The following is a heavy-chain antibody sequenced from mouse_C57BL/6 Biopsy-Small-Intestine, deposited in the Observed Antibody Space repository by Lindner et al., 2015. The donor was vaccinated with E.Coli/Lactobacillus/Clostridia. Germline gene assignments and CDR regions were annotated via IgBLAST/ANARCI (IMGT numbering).Heavy chain of an antibody. CDR1: GYTFTDYY. V-gene: IGHV1-19*01. CDR3: ARLESGLGRGFAY. D-gene: IGHD4-1*01. CDR2: INPYNVGT. J-gene: IGHJ3*01. Sequence: EVQLQESGPVLVKPGASVKMSCKASGYTFTDYYMSWMKQSHGKSLEWIGVINPYNVGTSYNQKFKGKATLTVDKSSSTAYMELNSLTSEGSAVYYCARLESGLGRGFAYWGQGTLVTVSA.